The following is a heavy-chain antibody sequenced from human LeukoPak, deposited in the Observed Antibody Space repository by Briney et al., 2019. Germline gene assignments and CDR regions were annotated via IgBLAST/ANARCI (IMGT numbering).Heavy chain of an antibody. J-gene: IGHJ4*02. CDR1: GFTFSNYW. V-gene: IGHV3-74*01. CDR3: ARALSNTVRGVGDY. CDR2: MSGDGSST. Sequence: PGGSLRLSCAASGFTFSNYWMNWVRQVPGKGLMWVSRMSGDGSSTNYADSVKGRFTISRDNAKNTLYLQMNSLRVEGTAVYYCARALSNTVRGVGDYWGQGTLVTVSS. D-gene: IGHD3-10*01.